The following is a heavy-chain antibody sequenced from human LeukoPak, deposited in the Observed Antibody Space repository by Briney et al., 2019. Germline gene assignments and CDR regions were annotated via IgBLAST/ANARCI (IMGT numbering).Heavy chain of an antibody. Sequence: GSLRLSCAASGFTFSNFWMSWVRQPPGKGLEWIGSIYYNGDTYYSPSLKSRVAISVDTSRNQFALKLDSVTAADTAVYFCARHRLEGDTFDIWGQGTKVTVAS. D-gene: IGHD3-3*01. V-gene: IGHV4-39*01. CDR3: ARHRLEGDTFDI. CDR2: IYYNGDT. J-gene: IGHJ3*02. CDR1: GFTFSNFW.